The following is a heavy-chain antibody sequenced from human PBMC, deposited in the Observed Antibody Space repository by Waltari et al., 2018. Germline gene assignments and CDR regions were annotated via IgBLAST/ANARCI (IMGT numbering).Heavy chain of an antibody. CDR3: ARASGWRYQLPEVHAFDI. CDR1: GGSISSSSYY. V-gene: IGHV4-39*07. D-gene: IGHD2-2*01. CDR2: IYYSGST. Sequence: QLQLQESGPGLVKPSETLSLTCTVSGGSISSSSYYWGWIRQPPGKGLEWIGSIYYSGSTYYNPSLKSRVTRSVDTSKNQFSLKLSSVTAADTAVYYCARASGWRYQLPEVHAFDIWGQGTMVTVSS. J-gene: IGHJ3*02.